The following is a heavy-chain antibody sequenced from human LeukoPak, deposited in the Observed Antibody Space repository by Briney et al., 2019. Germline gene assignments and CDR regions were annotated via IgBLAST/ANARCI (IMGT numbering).Heavy chain of an antibody. CDR2: IKEDGRET. D-gene: IGHD1-26*01. J-gene: IGHJ5*02. CDR1: EFTFSAYW. CDR3: ARVTRNSGRHPSLFDN. V-gene: IGHV3-7*01. Sequence: RPGGSLRLSCAASEFTFSAYWMSWVRQAPGKGLEWVANIKEDGRETYYVDSVKGRFTISRDNAKNSLYLRVNGLRAEDTAVYYCARVTRNSGRHPSLFDNWGQGTLVIVSS.